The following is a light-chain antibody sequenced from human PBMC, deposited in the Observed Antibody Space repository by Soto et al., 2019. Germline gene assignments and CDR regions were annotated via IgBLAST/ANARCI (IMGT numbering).Light chain of an antibody. CDR2: DVN. CDR3: TSYSSGSSHVV. Sequence: HSALTQPASVSGSPGQSITLSCTGTSSDIGDYDYVSWYQRHPGKAPKLIIYDVNNRPSGVSNRFSGSKSGNTASLTISGIQAEDEADYYCTSYSSGSSHVVFGGGTKLTVL. J-gene: IGLJ2*01. CDR1: SSDIGDYDY. V-gene: IGLV2-14*01.